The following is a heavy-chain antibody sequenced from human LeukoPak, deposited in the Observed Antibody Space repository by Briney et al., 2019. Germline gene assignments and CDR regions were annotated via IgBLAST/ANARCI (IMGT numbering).Heavy chain of an antibody. CDR3: AISGLGFGEFRGLDY. CDR2: IFGSGPT. J-gene: IGHJ4*02. Sequence: GGSLRLSCAASGFNVSNNYMNWVRQAPGKGLEWVSVIFGSGPTYYADSAKGRFTISRDTSKNALYLQMNSLRAEDTAVYYCAISGLGFGEFRGLDYWGQGTLVTVSS. D-gene: IGHD3-10*01. CDR1: GFNVSNNY. V-gene: IGHV3-53*01.